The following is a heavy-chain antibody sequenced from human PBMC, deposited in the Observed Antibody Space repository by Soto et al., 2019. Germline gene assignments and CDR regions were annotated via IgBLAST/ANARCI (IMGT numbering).Heavy chain of an antibody. D-gene: IGHD6-13*01. Sequence: ASVKVSCKASGYTFTNYGISWVRQAPGQGLEWMGWISGYNGNTNYVQKFQGRVTMTTDTSTSTAYMEVRSLRSDDTAVYYCARARDDSTWSSAESLQYWGQGTLVTVYS. CDR1: GYTFTNYG. CDR2: ISGYNGNT. J-gene: IGHJ1*01. CDR3: ARARDDSTWSSAESLQY. V-gene: IGHV1-18*01.